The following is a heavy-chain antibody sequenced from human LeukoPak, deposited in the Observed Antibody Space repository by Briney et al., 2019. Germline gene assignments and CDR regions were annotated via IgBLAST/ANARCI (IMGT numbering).Heavy chain of an antibody. J-gene: IGHJ4*02. CDR1: GGSISNSNW. Sequence: SETLSLTCAVSGGSISNSNWWSWVRQPPGKGLEWIGEIYHSGSTNYNPSLKSRVTISVDKSKNQFSLKLSSVTAADTAVYYCARVRSPYITGTTIIDYWGQGTLVTVSS. V-gene: IGHV4-4*02. D-gene: IGHD1-20*01. CDR2: IYHSGST. CDR3: ARVRSPYITGTTIIDY.